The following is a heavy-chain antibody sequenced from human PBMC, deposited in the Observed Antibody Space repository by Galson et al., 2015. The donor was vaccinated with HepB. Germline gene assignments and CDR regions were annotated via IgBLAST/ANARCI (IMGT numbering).Heavy chain of an antibody. Sequence: SVKVSCKASGYIFTNYVINWVRQAPGQGLEWVGWINAKTGNPTYAQGFPGRFVLSLDTSATTAYLQISSLKPEDTAVYFFARVTSIYDYKRSGYSYYYYGIDSWGQGTTVTVSS. CDR1: GYIFTNYV. CDR3: ARVTSIYDYKRSGYSYYYYGIDS. D-gene: IGHD3-22*01. V-gene: IGHV7-4-1*02. CDR2: INAKTGNP. J-gene: IGHJ6*02.